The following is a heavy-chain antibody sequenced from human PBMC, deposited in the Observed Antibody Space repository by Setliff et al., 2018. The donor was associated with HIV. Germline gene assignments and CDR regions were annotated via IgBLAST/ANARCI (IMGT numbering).Heavy chain of an antibody. CDR2: IYHSGST. V-gene: IGHV4-38-2*01. J-gene: IGHJ6*03. D-gene: IGHD3-3*01. CDR1: SYSISGGYY. Sequence: TLSLTCAVSSYSISGGYYWGWIRQPPGKGLEWIGSIYHSGSTYYNPSLKSRVTISVDTSKNQFSLKLSSVTAADTAVYYCARGLSIFGVATPGFYSFMDVWGKGTTVTVSS. CDR3: ARGLSIFGVATPGFYSFMDV.